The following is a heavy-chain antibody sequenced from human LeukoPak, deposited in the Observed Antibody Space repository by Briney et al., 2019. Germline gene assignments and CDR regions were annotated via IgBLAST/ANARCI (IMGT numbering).Heavy chain of an antibody. CDR3: AHGLLAAASTSENWFDP. CDR2: IYWDDDK. D-gene: IGHD6-13*01. J-gene: IGHJ5*02. CDR1: GFSLSTSGVG. Sequence: ESGPTLVKPTQTLTLTCTFSGFSLSTSGVGVGWIRQPPGKALEWLALIYWDDDKRYSPSLKSRLTITKDTSKNQVVLTMTNMDPVDTATYYCAHGLLAAASTSENWFDPWGQGTLVTVSS. V-gene: IGHV2-5*02.